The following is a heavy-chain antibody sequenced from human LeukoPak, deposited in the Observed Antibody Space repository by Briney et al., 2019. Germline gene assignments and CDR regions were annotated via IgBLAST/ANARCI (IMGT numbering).Heavy chain of an antibody. Sequence: SETLSLTCTVSGGSISSYYWNWIRQPPGKGLEWIGYIYYSGTTNYNPSLKSRVSMSVDTSKNQFSLKLSSVTAADTAVYYCARHRWHSGYGFDPWGQGTLVTVSS. V-gene: IGHV4-59*01. D-gene: IGHD5-12*01. CDR3: ARHRWHSGYGFDP. CDR2: IYYSGTT. J-gene: IGHJ5*02. CDR1: GGSISSYY.